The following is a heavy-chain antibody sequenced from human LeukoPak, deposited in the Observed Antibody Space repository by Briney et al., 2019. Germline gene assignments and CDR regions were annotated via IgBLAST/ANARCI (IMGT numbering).Heavy chain of an antibody. Sequence: SQTLSLTCAISGDSVSSNIAAWNWIRQSPSRGLEWLGRTYYRSKWYNDYALSVKSRITINPDTSKNHFSLQLNSVTPEDTAVYYCARDPDERLNFDYWGQGTLVTVSS. CDR2: TYYRSKWYN. CDR3: ARDPDERLNFDY. D-gene: IGHD1-14*01. CDR1: GDSVSSNIAA. V-gene: IGHV6-1*01. J-gene: IGHJ4*02.